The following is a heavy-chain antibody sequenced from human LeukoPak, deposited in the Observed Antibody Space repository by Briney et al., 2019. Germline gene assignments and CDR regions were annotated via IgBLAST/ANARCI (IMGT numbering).Heavy chain of an antibody. Sequence: SETLSLTCSVSGGSISSCTYSWGWIRQPPGKGLEWIGSFSCSGSTYYNPSLKSRVTISVDTSKNQFSLKLSSVTAADTAVYYCAGERRGAVASYYFDYWGQGTLVTVSS. CDR1: GGSISSCTYS. V-gene: IGHV4-39*01. J-gene: IGHJ4*02. D-gene: IGHD6-19*01. CDR2: FSCSGST. CDR3: AGERRGAVASYYFDY.